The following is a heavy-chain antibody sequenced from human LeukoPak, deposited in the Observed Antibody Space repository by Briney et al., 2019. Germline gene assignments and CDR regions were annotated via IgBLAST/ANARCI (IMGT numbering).Heavy chain of an antibody. V-gene: IGHV1-18*01. CDR3: AREKSMVRGVKSAFDI. CDR2: ISAYNGNT. D-gene: IGHD3-10*01. J-gene: IGHJ3*02. Sequence: GASVKVSCKASGYTFTSYGIRWVRQAPGQGLAWMGWISAYNGNTNYAQKLQGRVTMTTDTSTSTAYMELRSLRSDDTAVYYCAREKSMVRGVKSAFDIWGQGTMVTVSS. CDR1: GYTFTSYG.